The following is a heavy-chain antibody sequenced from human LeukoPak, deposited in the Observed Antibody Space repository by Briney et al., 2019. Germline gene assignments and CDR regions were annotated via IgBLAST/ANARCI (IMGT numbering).Heavy chain of an antibody. CDR1: GGSISSYY. CDR2: IYYSGST. J-gene: IGHJ3*02. CDR3: ARAHDYGDYDDAFDI. Sequence: SETLSLTCTVSGGSISSYYWSWIRQPPGKGLEWIGSIYYSGSTYYNPSLKSRVTISVDRSKNQFSLKLSSVTAADTAVYYCARAHDYGDYDDAFDIWGQGTMVTVPS. V-gene: IGHV4-59*12. D-gene: IGHD4-17*01.